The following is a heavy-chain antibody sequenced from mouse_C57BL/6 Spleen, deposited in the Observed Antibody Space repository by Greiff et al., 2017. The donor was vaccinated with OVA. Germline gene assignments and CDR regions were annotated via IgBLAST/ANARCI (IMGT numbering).Heavy chain of an antibody. D-gene: IGHD1-1*01. V-gene: IGHV1-31*01. Sequence: EVQLQQSGPELVKPGASVKISCKASGYSFTGYYMHWVKQSHGNILDWIGYIYPYNGVSSYNQKFKGQATLTVEKATSTAYMEIRSLTSEDSAVYYGARTTTVVAKDAMDYWGQGTSVTVSS. CDR2: IYPYNGVS. J-gene: IGHJ4*01. CDR1: GYSFTGYY. CDR3: ARTTTVVAKDAMDY.